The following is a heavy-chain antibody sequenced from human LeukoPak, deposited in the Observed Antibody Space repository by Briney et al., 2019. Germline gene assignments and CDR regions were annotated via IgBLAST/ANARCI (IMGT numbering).Heavy chain of an antibody. J-gene: IGHJ4*02. D-gene: IGHD6-19*01. CDR1: GGSISSSSYY. Sequence: SETLSLTCTVSGGSISSSSYYWGWIRQPRGKGLEWIGSIYYSGSTYYNPSLKSRVTISVDTSKNQFSLKLSSVTAADTAVYYCASRSGWSDYWGQETLVTVSS. CDR2: IYYSGST. CDR3: ASRSGWSDY. V-gene: IGHV4-39*07.